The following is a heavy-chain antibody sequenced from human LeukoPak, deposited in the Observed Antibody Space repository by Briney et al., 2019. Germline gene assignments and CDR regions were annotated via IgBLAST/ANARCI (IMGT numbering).Heavy chain of an antibody. Sequence: PGGSLRLSCAASGFTFSSYEMNWVRQAPGKGLEWVSHISVSGTTIYYADSVKGRFTISRDNAKNSLYLQMNSLRAEDTAVYYCARAPLYYAFDIWGQGTMVTVSS. CDR2: ISVSGTTI. CDR1: GFTFSSYE. J-gene: IGHJ3*02. D-gene: IGHD3-10*01. CDR3: ARAPLYYAFDI. V-gene: IGHV3-48*03.